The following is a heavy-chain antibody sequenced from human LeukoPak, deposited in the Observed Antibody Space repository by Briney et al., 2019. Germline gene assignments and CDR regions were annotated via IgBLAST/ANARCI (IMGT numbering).Heavy chain of an antibody. Sequence: SETLSLTRTVSGGSISTYYWSWIRQPPGKGLEWIGYSFYSGSTYCNPSLKTRVTISVDTSKNQFSLKLSPVTAADTAVYYCARVGSGSFDYWGQGTLVTVSS. CDR3: ARVGSGSFDY. J-gene: IGHJ4*02. D-gene: IGHD6-19*01. CDR2: SFYSGST. CDR1: GGSISTYY. V-gene: IGHV4-59*01.